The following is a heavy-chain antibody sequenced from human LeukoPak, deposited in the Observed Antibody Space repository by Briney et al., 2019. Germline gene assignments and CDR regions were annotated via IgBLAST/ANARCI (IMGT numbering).Heavy chain of an antibody. CDR3: ARDLDYGDYEYAFDI. Sequence: PSETLSLTCTVSGGSISSYYWSWIRQPAGKGLEWIGRIYTSGSTNYNPSLKSRVTMSVDTYKNQFSLKLSSVTAADTAVYYCARDLDYGDYEYAFDIWGQGTMVTVSS. CDR2: IYTSGST. D-gene: IGHD4-17*01. J-gene: IGHJ3*02. CDR1: GGSISSYY. V-gene: IGHV4-4*07.